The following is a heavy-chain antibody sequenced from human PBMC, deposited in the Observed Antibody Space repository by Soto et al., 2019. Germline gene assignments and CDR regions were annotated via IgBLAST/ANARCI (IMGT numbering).Heavy chain of an antibody. J-gene: IGHJ4*02. Sequence: QVQLVESGGGVVQPGRSLRLSCAASGFTFSSYGMHWVRQAPGKGLEWVAVISYDGSNKYYADSVKGRFTISRDNSKSTLYLQMNSLRAEDTAVYYCAKGDEGIVVVIPLSVDYWGQGTLVTVSS. D-gene: IGHD3-22*01. CDR1: GFTFSSYG. V-gene: IGHV3-30*18. CDR3: AKGDEGIVVVIPLSVDY. CDR2: ISYDGSNK.